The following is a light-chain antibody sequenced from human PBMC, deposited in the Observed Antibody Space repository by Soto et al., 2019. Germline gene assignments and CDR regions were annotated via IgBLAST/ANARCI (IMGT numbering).Light chain of an antibody. Sequence: DIPMTQSPSTLSASVGDRVTITCRASQSISSWLAWYQQKPGKVPNLLIYDASSLESGVPSRFSGSGSGTEFTLTISSLQPDDFATYYCQQYGTYSRTFGQGTKVEI. J-gene: IGKJ1*01. CDR2: DAS. CDR1: QSISSW. V-gene: IGKV1-5*01. CDR3: QQYGTYSRT.